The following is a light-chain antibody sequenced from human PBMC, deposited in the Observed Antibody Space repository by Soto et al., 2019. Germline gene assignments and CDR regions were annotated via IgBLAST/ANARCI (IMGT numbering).Light chain of an antibody. CDR2: DVT. CDR3: SSYTNSRTYV. J-gene: IGLJ1*01. Sequence: QSVLTQPASVSGSPGQSITISCTGTSSDVGSYNFVSWFQQHPGKAPKLVIYDVTSRPSGVSNRFSGSESGNTASLTISGLQAEDEADYYCSSYTNSRTYVFGTGTKVTVL. CDR1: SSDVGSYNF. V-gene: IGLV2-14*03.